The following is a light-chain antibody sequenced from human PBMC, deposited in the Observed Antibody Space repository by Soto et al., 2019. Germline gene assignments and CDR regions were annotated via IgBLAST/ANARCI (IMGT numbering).Light chain of an antibody. V-gene: IGLV2-14*03. CDR2: DVT. CDR1: SNDIGGYDH. J-gene: IGLJ2*01. Sequence: QSALTQPASVTGSPGQSISISCIGSSNDIGGYDHVSWYQQHPGKAPKLIIYDVTDRPSGVSIRFSGSKSGNTASLTISGLQPEDDADYYCSSYQNTNIHVIFGGGTKLTVL. CDR3: SSYQNTNIHVI.